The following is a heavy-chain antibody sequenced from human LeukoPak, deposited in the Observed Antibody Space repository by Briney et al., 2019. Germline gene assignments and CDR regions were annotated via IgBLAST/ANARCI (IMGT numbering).Heavy chain of an antibody. J-gene: IGHJ4*02. V-gene: IGHV4-38-2*01. Sequence: SETLSPTCAVSGYSISSGYYWGWIRQPPGKGLEWIGSIYHSGSTYYNPSLKSRVTISVDTSKNQFSLKLSSVTAADTAVYYCARVSFTMVRGVINYFDYWGQGTLVTVSS. D-gene: IGHD3-10*01. CDR2: IYHSGST. CDR1: GYSISSGYY. CDR3: ARVSFTMVRGVINYFDY.